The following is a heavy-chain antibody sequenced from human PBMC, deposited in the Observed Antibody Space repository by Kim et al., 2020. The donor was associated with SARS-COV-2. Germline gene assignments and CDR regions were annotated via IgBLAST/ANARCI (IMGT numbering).Heavy chain of an antibody. CDR1: GYSFTSYW. Sequence: GESLKISCKGSGYSFTSYWITWVRQMPGKGLEWMGRIDPSDSYTNYSPSSQGHVTISADKSITTAHLQWSSLKASDTAMYYCARHRKIVLAGITAFDIWGQGTMVTVSS. CDR2: IDPSDSYT. CDR3: ARHRKIVLAGITAFDI. J-gene: IGHJ3*02. D-gene: IGHD6-19*01. V-gene: IGHV5-10-1*01.